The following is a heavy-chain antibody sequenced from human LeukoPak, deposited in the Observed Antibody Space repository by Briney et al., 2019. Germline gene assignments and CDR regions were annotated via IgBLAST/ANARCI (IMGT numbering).Heavy chain of an antibody. CDR1: GGSISSGDCD. V-gene: IGHV4-39*02. CDR2: IYSSGST. Sequence: SETLSLTCSVSGGSISSGDCDWGWIRQPPGKGLEWIGTIYSSGSTYYNPSLTSRVSISVDTSKNQFSLKLRSVTAADTAVYYCARDLRFLEWSTHAFDIWGQGTMVTVSS. D-gene: IGHD3-3*01. CDR3: ARDLRFLEWSTHAFDI. J-gene: IGHJ3*02.